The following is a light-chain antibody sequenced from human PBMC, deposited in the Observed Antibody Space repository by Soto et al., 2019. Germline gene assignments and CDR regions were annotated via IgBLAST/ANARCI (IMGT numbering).Light chain of an antibody. CDR2: EVT. J-gene: IGLJ1*01. CDR1: SIDVGSYNL. V-gene: IGLV2-23*02. CDR3: CSYARGSTYV. Sequence: QSALTQPASVSGSPGQSITISCTGTSIDVGSYNLVSWYQQYPGKAPKLMIYEVTQRPSGVSNRFSGSKSGNTASLTISGLQAEDEADYYCCSYARGSTYVFGTVTKVTVL.